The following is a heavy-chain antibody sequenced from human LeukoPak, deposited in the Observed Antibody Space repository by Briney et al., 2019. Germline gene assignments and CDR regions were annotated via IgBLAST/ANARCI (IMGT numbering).Heavy chain of an antibody. J-gene: IGHJ4*02. CDR2: ISWNSGSI. D-gene: IGHD3-22*01. CDR1: GFTFDDYA. V-gene: IGHV3-9*01. Sequence: GGSLRLSCAASGFTFDDYAMHWVRQAPGKGLEWVSGISWNSGSIGYADSVRGRFTISRDNAKNSLYLQMNSLRAEDTAVYYCARGGSGYYPYYFDYWGQGTLVTVSS. CDR3: ARGGSGYYPYYFDY.